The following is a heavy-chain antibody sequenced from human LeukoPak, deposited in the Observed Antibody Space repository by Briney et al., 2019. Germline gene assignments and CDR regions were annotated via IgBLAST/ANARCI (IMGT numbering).Heavy chain of an antibody. V-gene: IGHV1-18*01. D-gene: IGHD3-10*01. CDR2: ISAYNGNT. Sequence: ASVKVSCKASGYTFTSYGISWVRRAPGQGLEWMGWISAYNGNTNYAQKLQGRVTMTTDTSTSTAYMELRSLRSDDTAVYYCARDPSGDYYGSGSPEHFQHWGQGTLVTVSS. CDR3: ARDPSGDYYGSGSPEHFQH. CDR1: GYTFTSYG. J-gene: IGHJ1*01.